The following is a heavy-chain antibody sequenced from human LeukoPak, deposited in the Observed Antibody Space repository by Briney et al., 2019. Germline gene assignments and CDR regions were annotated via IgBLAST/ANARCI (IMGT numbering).Heavy chain of an antibody. CDR3: ARDSDGSGLDAFDI. V-gene: IGHV3-48*03. CDR2: ISSSGSAK. J-gene: IGHJ3*02. CDR1: GVTFSSYE. Sequence: GGSLRLSCAASGVTFSSYEMNWVRQAPGKGLEWVSYISSSGSAKKYADSVKGRFTISRDNAKNSLYLQMNSLRDEDTAVYHCARDSDGSGLDAFDIWGQGTMVTVSS. D-gene: IGHD3-10*01.